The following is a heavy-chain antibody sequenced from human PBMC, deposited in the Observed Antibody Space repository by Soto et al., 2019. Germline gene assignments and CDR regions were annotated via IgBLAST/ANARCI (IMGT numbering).Heavy chain of an antibody. V-gene: IGHV3-9*01. CDR3: CKGRGGSCGLYGLGG. CDR2: ISWNSGTI. Sequence: GGSLRLSCAASGFIFDDYAMHWVRQVPGKGLEWVSAISWNSGTIAYADSVKGRFTISRDNAKNSLYLQMNSLRSEDTALYYCCKGRGGSCGLYGLGGWGQGTTVTVSS. D-gene: IGHD2-15*01. CDR1: GFIFDDYA. J-gene: IGHJ6*02.